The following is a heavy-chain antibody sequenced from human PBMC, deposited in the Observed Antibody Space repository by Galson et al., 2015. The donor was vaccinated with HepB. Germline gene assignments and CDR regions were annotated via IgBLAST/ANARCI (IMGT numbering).Heavy chain of an antibody. Sequence: SLRLSCAASGFTFSSYSMNWVRQAPGKGLEWVSSISSSSSYIYYADSVKGRFTISRDNAKNSLYLQMNSLRAEDTAVYYCARGTESGTTSRYNWFDPWGQGTLVTVSS. CDR2: ISSSSSYI. CDR1: GFTFSSYS. CDR3: ARGTESGTTSRYNWFDP. D-gene: IGHD1-1*01. V-gene: IGHV3-21*01. J-gene: IGHJ5*02.